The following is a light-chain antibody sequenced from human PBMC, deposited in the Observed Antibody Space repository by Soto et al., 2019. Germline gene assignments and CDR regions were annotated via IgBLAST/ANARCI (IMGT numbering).Light chain of an antibody. CDR1: QSVNST. V-gene: IGKV3-15*01. CDR3: QQYHNWPIRT. J-gene: IGKJ3*01. CDR2: GAS. Sequence: EIVMTQSPATLPVSPGERATLYCRASQSVNSTLAWYQQKPGQAPRLLIDGASNRATGIPGRFSGSGSGTEVTLPLSILQSEDFAVYYCQQYHNWPIRTVGPGTKVDIK.